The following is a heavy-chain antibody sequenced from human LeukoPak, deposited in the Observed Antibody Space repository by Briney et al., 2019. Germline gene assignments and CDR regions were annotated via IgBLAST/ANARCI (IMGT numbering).Heavy chain of an antibody. CDR2: IYYSRST. D-gene: IGHD2-15*01. J-gene: IGHJ4*02. V-gene: IGHV4-59*02. Sequence: SETLSLTCTVSGGSVSSHYWSWIRQPPGKGLEWIGYIYYSRSTIYSPSLQGRVTIKIDTSKNQFSLNLSSVTAADTAVYYCARSGEVGAYWGQGTLVTVSS. CDR1: GGSVSSHY. CDR3: ARSGEVGAY.